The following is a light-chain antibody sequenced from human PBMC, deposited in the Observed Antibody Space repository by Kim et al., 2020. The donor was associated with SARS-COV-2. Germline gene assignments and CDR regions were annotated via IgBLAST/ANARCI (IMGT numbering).Light chain of an antibody. V-gene: IGKV3D-15*01. J-gene: IGKJ1*01. CDR1: QSVSTN. CDR2: GAS. Sequence: SPEERVTRACRASQSVSTNLAWYQQKPGQAPRLLIYGASTRATGSPARFSGSGSGTDFTLTISSLQSEDFAVYYCQQYNKWPPWTFGQGTKVDIK. CDR3: QQYNKWPPWT.